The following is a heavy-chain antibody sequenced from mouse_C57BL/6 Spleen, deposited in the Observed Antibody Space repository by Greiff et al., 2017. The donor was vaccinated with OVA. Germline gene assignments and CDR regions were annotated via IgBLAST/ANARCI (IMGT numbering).Heavy chain of an antibody. CDR1: GFTFSDYY. CDR2: ISNGGGST. V-gene: IGHV5-12*01. CDR3: ARYEATNYGYFDV. D-gene: IGHD3-2*02. J-gene: IGHJ1*03. Sequence: EVKVVESGGGLVQPGGSLKLSCAASGFTFSDYYMYWVRQTPEKRLEWVAYISNGGGSTYYPDTVKGRFTISRDNAKNTLYLQMSRLKSEDTAMYYCARYEATNYGYFDVWGTGTTVTVSS.